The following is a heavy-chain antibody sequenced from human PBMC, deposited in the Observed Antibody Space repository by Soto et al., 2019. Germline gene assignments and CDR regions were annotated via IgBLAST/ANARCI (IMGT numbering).Heavy chain of an antibody. J-gene: IGHJ6*02. CDR1: GFTFSSYA. CDR2: ISYDGSNK. V-gene: IGHV3-30-3*01. Sequence: GGSLRLSCAASGFTFSSYAMHWVRQAPGKGLEWVAVISYDGSNKYYADSVKGRFTISRDNSKNTLYLQMNSLRAEDTAVYYCARGRIEDYGDSFWLGGVAAYYYYYGMDVWGQGTTVTVSS. D-gene: IGHD4-17*01. CDR3: ARGRIEDYGDSFWLGGVAAYYYYYGMDV.